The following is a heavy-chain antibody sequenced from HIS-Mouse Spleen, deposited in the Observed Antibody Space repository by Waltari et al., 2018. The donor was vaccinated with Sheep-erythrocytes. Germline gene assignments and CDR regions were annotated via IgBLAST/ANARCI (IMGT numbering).Heavy chain of an antibody. CDR3: ARVSAGELKYYFDY. Sequence: QLPLVSSGGGWVNLEGSLSPLCPASELPFSDSSLSWIRQAPGKGLEWFSTISSSGSTIYYADSVKGRFTISRDNAKNSLYLQMNSLRAEDTAVYYCARVSAGELKYYFDYWGQGTLVTVSS. CDR2: ISSSGSTI. D-gene: IGHD1-26*01. CDR1: ELPFSDSS. V-gene: IGHV3-11*04. J-gene: IGHJ4*02.